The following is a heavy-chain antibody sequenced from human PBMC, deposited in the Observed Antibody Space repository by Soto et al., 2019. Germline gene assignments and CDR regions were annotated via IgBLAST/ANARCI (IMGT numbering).Heavy chain of an antibody. V-gene: IGHV3-11*06. CDR1: GFTFSDYY. J-gene: IGHJ4*02. CDR3: ARELVMVPYIDY. Sequence: GSLRLSCAASGFTFSDYYMSWIRQAPGKGLEWVSYISSSSSYTNYADSVKGRFTISRDNAKNSLYLQMNSLRAEDTAVYYCARELVMVPYIDYWGQGTLVTVSS. CDR2: ISSSSSYT. D-gene: IGHD3-16*01.